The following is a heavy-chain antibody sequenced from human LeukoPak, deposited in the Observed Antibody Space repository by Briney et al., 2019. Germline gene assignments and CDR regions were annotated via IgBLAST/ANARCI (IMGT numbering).Heavy chain of an antibody. J-gene: IGHJ3*02. D-gene: IGHD3-10*01. CDR1: GYTFTGYY. CDR3: ARAGGFGESDAFDI. CDR2: INPNSGGT. Sequence: GASLKVSCKASGYTFTGYYMHWARQAPGQGLEWMGWINPNSGGTNYAQKFQGRVTMTRDTSISTAYMELSRLRSDDTAVYYCARAGGFGESDAFDIWGQGTMVTVSS. V-gene: IGHV1-2*02.